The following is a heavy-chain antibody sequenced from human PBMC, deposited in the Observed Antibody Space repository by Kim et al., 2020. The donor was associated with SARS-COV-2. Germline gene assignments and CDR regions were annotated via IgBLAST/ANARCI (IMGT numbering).Heavy chain of an antibody. J-gene: IGHJ4*02. Sequence: NPPLKSRVTISVDTSKNQFTLKLSAVTAADTAVYYCARKYCSGGSCSYFDYWGQGTLVTVSS. CDR3: ARKYCSGGSCSYFDY. V-gene: IGHV4-31*02. D-gene: IGHD2-15*01.